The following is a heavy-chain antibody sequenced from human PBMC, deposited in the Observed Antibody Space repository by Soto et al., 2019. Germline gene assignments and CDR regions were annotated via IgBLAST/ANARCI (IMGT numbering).Heavy chain of an antibody. V-gene: IGHV3-30*18. D-gene: IGHD3-22*01. CDR1: GFTFSSYG. Sequence: QVQLVESGGGVVQPGRSLRLSCAASGFTFSSYGMQWVRQAPGKGLEWVAVISYDGSNKYYADSVKGRFTISRDNSKNTLYLQMNSLRAEDTAVYYCAKDRGKSDSSGYLGKDTLGYWGQGTLVTVSS. CDR2: ISYDGSNK. CDR3: AKDRGKSDSSGYLGKDTLGY. J-gene: IGHJ4*02.